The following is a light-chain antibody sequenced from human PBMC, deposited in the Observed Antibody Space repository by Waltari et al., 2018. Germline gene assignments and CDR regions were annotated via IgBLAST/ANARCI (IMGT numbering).Light chain of an antibody. J-gene: IGLJ2*01. CDR2: EVS. V-gene: IGLV2-8*01. Sequence: QSALTQPPSASGSPGQSVTISCTGTSSDVGGYNYVSWYQQHPGKAPKLMLSEVSKLRSAVLDRFSASKSGHSAYLTVSGLPAADEADYSCSSYAGSHKVAFGGGTKLTVL. CDR1: SSDVGGYNY. CDR3: SSYAGSHKVA.